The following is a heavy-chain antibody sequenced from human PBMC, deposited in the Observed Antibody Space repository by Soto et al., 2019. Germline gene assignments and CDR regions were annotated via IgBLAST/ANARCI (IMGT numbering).Heavy chain of an antibody. Sequence: EVNLLESGGGVVQPGASLRISCVGSGFTFKNYAMTWVRQAPGKGLEWVSGTTGSGANKHYADSVRGRFTISRDNSKKTLYLEMKSLRVEDTAVYYCPKDGDFGEDGPAEYFEHWGQGTLVTVSS. V-gene: IGHV3-23*01. CDR3: PKDGDFGEDGPAEYFEH. CDR2: TTGSGANK. CDR1: GFTFKNYA. J-gene: IGHJ1*01. D-gene: IGHD4-17*01.